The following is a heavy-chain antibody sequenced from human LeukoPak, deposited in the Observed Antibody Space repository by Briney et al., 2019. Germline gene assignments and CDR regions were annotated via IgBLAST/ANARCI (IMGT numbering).Heavy chain of an antibody. J-gene: IGHJ4*02. D-gene: IGHD6-6*01. V-gene: IGHV3-30*01. CDR3: ARLYSSSGLSFDY. CDR1: GFTFSSYT. CDR2: ISYDGSNK. Sequence: GGSLRLSCAASGFTFSSYTMNWVRQAPGKGLEWVAVISYDGSNKYYADSVKGRFTISRDNSKNTLYLQMNSLRAEDTAVYYCARLYSSSGLSFDYWGQGTLVTVSS.